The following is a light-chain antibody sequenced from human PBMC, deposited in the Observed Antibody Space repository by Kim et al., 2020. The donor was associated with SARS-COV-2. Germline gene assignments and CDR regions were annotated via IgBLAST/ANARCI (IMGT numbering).Light chain of an antibody. CDR1: MLGDKY. V-gene: IGLV3-1*01. CDR2: QDT. Sequence: VSPGQTASIPCSGDMLGDKYTCWYQKKPGQSPFLVIFQDTKRPSGIPGRFSGSSSGNIATLTISGTQAMDEADYYCQAWDSRTAVVFGGGTQLTVL. CDR3: QAWDSRTAVV. J-gene: IGLJ2*01.